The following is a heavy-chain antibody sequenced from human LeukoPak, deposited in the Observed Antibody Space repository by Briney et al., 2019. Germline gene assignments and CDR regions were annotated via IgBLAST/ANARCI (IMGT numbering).Heavy chain of an antibody. CDR2: INPSGGST. CDR3: AGDREMATIPDY. Sequence: GASVKVSCKASGYTFTGYYMHWVRQAPGQGLEWMGIINPSGGSTSYAQKFQGRVTMTRDTSTSTVYMELSSLRSEDTAVYYCAGDREMATIPDYWGQGTLVTVSS. CDR1: GYTFTGYY. V-gene: IGHV1-46*01. J-gene: IGHJ4*02. D-gene: IGHD5-24*01.